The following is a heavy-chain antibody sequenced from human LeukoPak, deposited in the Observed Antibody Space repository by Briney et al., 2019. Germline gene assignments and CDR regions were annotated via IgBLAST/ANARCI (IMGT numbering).Heavy chain of an antibody. J-gene: IGHJ3*01. CDR1: GFNFYSYD. CDR3: AKKWLGGYFDL. V-gene: IGHV3-23*01. D-gene: IGHD3-10*01. Sequence: GGSLRLSCAASGFNFYSYDMTWVRQAPGKGLEWVSSLSGGGEASYYADSAKGRFTISRDNANDTLYLQMNSLRVDDTAVYYCAKKWLGGYFDLWGRGQRSPSLQ. CDR2: LSGGGEAS.